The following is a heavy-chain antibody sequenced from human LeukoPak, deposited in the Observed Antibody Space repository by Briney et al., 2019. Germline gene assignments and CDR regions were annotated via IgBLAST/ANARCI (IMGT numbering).Heavy chain of an antibody. V-gene: IGHV1-69*05. J-gene: IGHJ3*02. CDR1: GGTFSSYA. D-gene: IGHD5-24*01. CDR2: IIPIFGTA. CDR3: AIGAGRDGYDAFDI. Sequence: GASVKVSCKASGGTFSSYAISWVRQAPGQGLEWMGGIIPIFGTANYAQKFQGRVTITTDESTSTACMELSSLRSEDTAVYYCAIGAGRDGYDAFDIWGQGTMVTVSS.